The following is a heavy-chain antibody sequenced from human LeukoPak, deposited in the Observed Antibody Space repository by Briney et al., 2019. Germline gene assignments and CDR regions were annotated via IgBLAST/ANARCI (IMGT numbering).Heavy chain of an antibody. CDR3: AREAYGRFDY. Sequence: GGSLRLSCAASGFTFSDYYMSWIRQAPGKGLEWVSYISSSSTYTDYADSVKGRFTISRDNAKNSLFLQMNSLRAEDTAMYYCAREAYGRFDYWGQGTLVTVSS. J-gene: IGHJ4*02. CDR2: ISSSSTYT. V-gene: IGHV3-11*05. D-gene: IGHD4-17*01. CDR1: GFTFSDYY.